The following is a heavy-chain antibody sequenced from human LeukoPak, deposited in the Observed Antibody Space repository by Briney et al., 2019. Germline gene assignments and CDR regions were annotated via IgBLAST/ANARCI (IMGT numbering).Heavy chain of an antibody. J-gene: IGHJ4*02. CDR3: ARELQYYFDY. CDR1: GFTFSSYT. CDR2: ISYDGSKK. V-gene: IGHV3-30-3*01. D-gene: IGHD2-15*01. Sequence: GGSLRLSCAASGFTFSSYTMHWVRQAPGKGLEWVAVISYDGSKKYYTDSVKGRFTISRDNSKDTLYLQMNSLRGEDTAVFYCARELQYYFDYWGQGTLVTVSS.